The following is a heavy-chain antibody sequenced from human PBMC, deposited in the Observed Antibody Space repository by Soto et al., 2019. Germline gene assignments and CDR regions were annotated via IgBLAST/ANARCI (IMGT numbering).Heavy chain of an antibody. CDR2: IKPDESEK. CDR3: VRGGSNYAS. J-gene: IGHJ5*02. CDR1: GFTFSDSC. Sequence: EVQLVESGGGLVQPGGSLRLSCTASGFTFSDSCMTWVRQAPGKGLEWVARIKPDESEKKYADSVKGRFSISRDNAKNSMSLQMESLRGEDTAVYYCVRGGSNYASWGQGTLVTVSS. D-gene: IGHD4-4*01. V-gene: IGHV3-7*01.